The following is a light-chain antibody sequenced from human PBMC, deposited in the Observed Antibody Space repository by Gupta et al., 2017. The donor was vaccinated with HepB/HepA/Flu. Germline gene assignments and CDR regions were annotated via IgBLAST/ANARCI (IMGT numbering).Light chain of an antibody. V-gene: IGLV2-11*01. CDR2: DVS. J-gene: IGLJ3*02. CDR1: SSDVGRYDY. Sequence: QSALTQPRSVSGSPGQSVSISCTGTSSDVGRYDYVSWYQQHPGKAPKLMMYDVSKRRSGVPDRYSGSKSGNTASLTISGLQLEDEADYYCCSSVGGYTLVFGGGTKLTVL. CDR3: CSSVGGYTLV.